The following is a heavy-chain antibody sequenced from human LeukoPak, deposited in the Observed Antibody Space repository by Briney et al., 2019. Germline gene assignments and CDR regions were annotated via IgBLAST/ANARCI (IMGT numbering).Heavy chain of an antibody. CDR2: IKPNSGGT. CDR1: GYTFTDYY. Sequence: GASVKVSCKASGYTFTDYYIHWVRQAPGQGLEWMGSIKPNSGGTKYAQTFQGRVTMTGDTSINTAYMELSRLTYDDTAVYYCAGLPRYNWNEPLDYWGQGTLVTVSS. J-gene: IGHJ4*02. CDR3: AGLPRYNWNEPLDY. V-gene: IGHV1-2*02. D-gene: IGHD1-20*01.